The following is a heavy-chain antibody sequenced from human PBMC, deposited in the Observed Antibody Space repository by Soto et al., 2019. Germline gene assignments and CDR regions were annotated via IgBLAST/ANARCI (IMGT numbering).Heavy chain of an antibody. CDR2: INPSGGST. D-gene: IGHD5-12*01. CDR1: GYTFTSYY. CDR3: ARADGGGWLQIGY. V-gene: IGHV1-46*01. Sequence: QVQLVQSGAEVKKPGASVKVSCKASGYTFTSYYMHWVRQAPGQGLEWMGIINPSGGSTSYAQKFQGRVTMPRDTSTRTVYMELSSLRSEDTAVYYCARADGGGWLQIGYWGQGTLVTVSS. J-gene: IGHJ4*02.